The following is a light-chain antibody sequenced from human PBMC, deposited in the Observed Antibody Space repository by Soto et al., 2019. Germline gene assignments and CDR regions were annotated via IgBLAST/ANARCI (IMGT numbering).Light chain of an antibody. CDR3: HQYGSSTPFT. Sequence: EMVMTQSPGTRSLSPGERATLSCRASQSVSSSYLAWYQQKPGQAPRLLIYGASSRATGIPDRFSGSGFGINFTLTNSTRESEGFAGYWCHQYGSSTPFTFGPGTKVDIK. CDR1: QSVSSSY. CDR2: GAS. V-gene: IGKV3-20*01. J-gene: IGKJ3*01.